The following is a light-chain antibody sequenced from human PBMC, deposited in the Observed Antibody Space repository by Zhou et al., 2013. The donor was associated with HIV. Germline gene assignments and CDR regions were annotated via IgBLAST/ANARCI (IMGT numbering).Light chain of an antibody. CDR1: QSVISRY. V-gene: IGKV3D-20*02. CDR2: GAS. J-gene: IGKJ5*01. CDR3: QQRTNWIT. Sequence: EIVLTQSPGTLSLSPGQRATLSCRVSQSVISRYLAWYQQKPGQAPRLLIYGASSRATGIPDRFSGSGSGRDFTLTISNLEPEDFAVYYCQQRTNWITFGQG.